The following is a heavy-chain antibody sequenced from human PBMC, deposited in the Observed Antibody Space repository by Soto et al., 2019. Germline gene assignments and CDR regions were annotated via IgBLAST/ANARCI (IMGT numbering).Heavy chain of an antibody. Sequence: QVQLVQSGAEVKKPGSSVKVSCKASGGTFSNYAISWVRQAPGQGLEWMGGIIPIFGTTNYAQRFQGRVTITADESTSTAYMELSSLRSEDTAVYYCARVSSSWYKVYFDYWGQGTLVTVSS. CDR1: GGTFSNYA. D-gene: IGHD6-13*01. J-gene: IGHJ4*02. CDR3: ARVSSSWYKVYFDY. V-gene: IGHV1-69*12. CDR2: IIPIFGTT.